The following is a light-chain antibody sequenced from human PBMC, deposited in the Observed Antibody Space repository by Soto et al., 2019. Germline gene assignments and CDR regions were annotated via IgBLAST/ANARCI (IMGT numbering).Light chain of an antibody. Sequence: QAVVTQPPSVSAAQGQEVTISCSGSSSNIGNNYVSWYQQLPGTAPKLLIYDNDKRPSGIPDRFSGSKSGTSATLGITGLQTGDEADYYCGTWYSGLSAHVIFGGGTKLTVL. CDR1: SSNIGNNY. J-gene: IGLJ2*01. CDR3: GTWYSGLSAHVI. V-gene: IGLV1-51*01. CDR2: DND.